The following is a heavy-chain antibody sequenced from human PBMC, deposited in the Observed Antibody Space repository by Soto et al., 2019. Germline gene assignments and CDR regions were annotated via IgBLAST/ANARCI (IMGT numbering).Heavy chain of an antibody. V-gene: IGHV5-51*01. J-gene: IGHJ6*02. CDR2: IYPGDSDT. CDR3: GRCRTDSYAMDV. Sequence: GESLKISCKGSGYSFTSYWIGWVRQMPGKGLEWMGIIYPGDSDTRYSPSFQGQVTISADKSISTAYLELRSLRSDDTAVYYCGRCRTDSYAMDVWGQGTTVTVSS. CDR1: GYSFTSYW.